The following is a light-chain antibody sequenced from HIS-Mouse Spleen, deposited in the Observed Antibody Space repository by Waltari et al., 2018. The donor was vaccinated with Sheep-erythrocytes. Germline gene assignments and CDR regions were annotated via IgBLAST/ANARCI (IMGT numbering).Light chain of an antibody. CDR2: QDS. CDR1: KLGDKY. V-gene: IGLV3-1*01. J-gene: IGLJ1*01. CDR3: CSYAGSHNHV. Sequence: SYELTQPPSVSVSPGQTASITCSGDKLGDKYACWYQQKPGQSPVLVIYQDSKRPSGIPGRFSGSNSGNTATLTISGTQAMDEADYYCCSYAGSHNHVFATGTKVTVL.